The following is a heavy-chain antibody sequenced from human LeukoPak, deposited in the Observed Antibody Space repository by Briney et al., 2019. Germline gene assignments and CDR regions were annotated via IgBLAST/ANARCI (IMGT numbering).Heavy chain of an antibody. Sequence: ASVKVSCKASGYTFTSYDINWVRQATGQGPEWMGWMNPNSGNTGYAQKFQGRVTMTRNTSISTAYMELSSLRSEDTAVYYCARTEITIFGVPYGMDVWGQGTTVTVSS. CDR2: MNPNSGNT. CDR1: GYTFTSYD. CDR3: ARTEITIFGVPYGMDV. D-gene: IGHD3-3*01. J-gene: IGHJ6*02. V-gene: IGHV1-8*01.